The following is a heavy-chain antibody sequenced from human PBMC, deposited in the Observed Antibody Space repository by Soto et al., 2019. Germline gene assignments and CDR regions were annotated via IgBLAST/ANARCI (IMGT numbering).Heavy chain of an antibody. V-gene: IGHV1-24*01. D-gene: IGHD3-22*01. CDR1: GYTLTELS. J-gene: IGHJ6*01. CDR3: GVVGSAKRWGYYYYGMDV. Sequence: ASVKVSCKVSGYTLTELSMHWVRQAPGKGLEWMGGFDPEDGETIYAQKFQGRVTITADESTSTAYMELSSLRSEDTAVYYCGVVGSAKRWGYYYYGMDVWGQGTTVTVSS. CDR2: FDPEDGET.